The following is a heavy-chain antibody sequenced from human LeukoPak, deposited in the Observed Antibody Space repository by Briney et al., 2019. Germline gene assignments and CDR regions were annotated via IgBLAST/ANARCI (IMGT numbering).Heavy chain of an antibody. CDR2: IYNSGST. D-gene: IGHD6-13*01. V-gene: IGHV4-59*01. Sequence: SETLSLTCTISGGSISSYFWTWIRQPPGKGLEWIGYIYNSGSTNYNPSLKSRVTISVDTSKNQFSLKLSSVTAADTAVYYCARENSNSWYLDYWGQGTLVTVSS. CDR3: ARENSNSWYLDY. CDR1: GGSISSYF. J-gene: IGHJ4*02.